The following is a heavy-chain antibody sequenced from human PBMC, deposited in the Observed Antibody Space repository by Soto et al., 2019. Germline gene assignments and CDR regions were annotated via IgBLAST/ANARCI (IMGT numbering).Heavy chain of an antibody. V-gene: IGHV1-18*01. CDR3: ARDLGDDSSVP. J-gene: IGHJ3*01. CDR1: GYTFTSYG. CDR2: ISAYNGNT. D-gene: IGHD3-22*01. Sequence: QVQLVQSGAEVKKPGASVKVSCKASGYTFTSYGISWVRQAPGQGLEWMGWISAYNGNTNYAQKLQGRVTMTTDPSTSTAYMELRSLRSAATAVYYCARDLGDDSSVPWGQGTMFTVSS.